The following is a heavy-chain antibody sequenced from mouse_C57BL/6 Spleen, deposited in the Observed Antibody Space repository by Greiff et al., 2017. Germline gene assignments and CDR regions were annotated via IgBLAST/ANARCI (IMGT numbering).Heavy chain of an antibody. Sequence: QVQLKQPGAELVMPGASVKLSCKASGYTFTSYWMHWVKQRPGQGLEWIGEIDPSDSYTNYNQKFKGKSTLTVDKSSSTAYMQLSSLTSEDAAVYYCASSSSWYFDVWGTGTTVTVSS. CDR2: IDPSDSYT. V-gene: IGHV1-69*01. D-gene: IGHD1-1*01. CDR3: ASSSSWYFDV. J-gene: IGHJ1*03. CDR1: GYTFTSYW.